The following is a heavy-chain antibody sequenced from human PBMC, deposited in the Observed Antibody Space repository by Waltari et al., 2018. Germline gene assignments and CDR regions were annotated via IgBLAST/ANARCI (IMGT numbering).Heavy chain of an antibody. D-gene: IGHD3-3*01. V-gene: IGHV3-7*01. Sequence: EVQLVESGGGLVQPGGSLRLSCAASGFTFSSYWMSWVRQAPGQGLEWVANRKQDGSEKYYVDSVKGRFTISRDNAKNSLYLQMNSLRAEDTAVYYCARDQNFWSGHNDYWGQGTLVTVSS. CDR1: GFTFSSYW. J-gene: IGHJ4*02. CDR3: ARDQNFWSGHNDY. CDR2: RKQDGSEK.